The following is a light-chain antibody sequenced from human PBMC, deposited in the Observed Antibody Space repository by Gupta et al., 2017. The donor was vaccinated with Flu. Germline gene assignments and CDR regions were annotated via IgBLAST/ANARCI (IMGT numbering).Light chain of an antibody. CDR2: AAS. V-gene: IGKV1-8*01. CDR3: QQYNDYPHT. J-gene: IGKJ2*01. Sequence: AIRMTQSPSSLSASTGDRVTITCRASQRINTYLAWYQQQPGKAPNLLIYAASTSQSGVPSRFSGSGSGTDFTLTISRLQSEDVATYYCQQYNDYPHTFGQGTKVAIK. CDR1: QRINTY.